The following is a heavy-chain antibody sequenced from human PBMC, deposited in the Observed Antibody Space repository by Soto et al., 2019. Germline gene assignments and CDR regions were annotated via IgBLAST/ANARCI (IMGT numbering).Heavy chain of an antibody. CDR2: ISYDARNQ. D-gene: IGHD1-26*01. CDR3: AKVTFSGDYYYFYGMDV. J-gene: IGHJ6*02. CDR1: GFTFSAHG. V-gene: IGHV3-30*18. Sequence: GGSLRLSCAAAGFTFSAHGMHWVRQAPGKGLDWVAVISYDARNQFYADSVKGRFTISRDNSENTLYLQMNSLRPEDTGVYYCAKVTFSGDYYYFYGMDVWGQGTTVTVSS.